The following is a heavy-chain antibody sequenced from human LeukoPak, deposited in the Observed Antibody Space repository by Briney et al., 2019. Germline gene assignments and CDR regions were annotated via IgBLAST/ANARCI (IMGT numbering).Heavy chain of an antibody. D-gene: IGHD4-17*01. Sequence: GASVKVSRKASGYTFTSYAMHWVRQAPGQRLEWMGWINAGNGNTKYSQKFQGRVTITRDTSASTAYMELSSLRSEDTAVYYCARRYGDYPNWFDPWGQGTLVTVSS. CDR1: GYTFTSYA. CDR3: ARRYGDYPNWFDP. V-gene: IGHV1-3*01. J-gene: IGHJ5*02. CDR2: INAGNGNT.